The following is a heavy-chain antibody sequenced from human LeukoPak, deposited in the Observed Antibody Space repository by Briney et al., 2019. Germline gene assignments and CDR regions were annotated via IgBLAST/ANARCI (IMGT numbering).Heavy chain of an antibody. CDR1: GGSISSSNYY. V-gene: IGHV4-39*07. CDR3: ARGVYVWGSYRLDY. D-gene: IGHD3-16*02. Sequence: SETLSLTCSVSGGSISSSNYYWGWIRQPPGKGLEWIGSLYYSGSTYYNASLKSRVTISVDTSKNEFSLKLSSVTAADTAVYYCARGVYVWGSYRLDYWGQGTLVTVSS. CDR2: LYYSGST. J-gene: IGHJ4*02.